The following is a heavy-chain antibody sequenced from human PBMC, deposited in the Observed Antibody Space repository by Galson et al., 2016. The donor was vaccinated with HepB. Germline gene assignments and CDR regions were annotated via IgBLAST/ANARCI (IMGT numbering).Heavy chain of an antibody. V-gene: IGHV3-30*03. CDR2: ISYDGSSK. CDR3: VSRGKVVAHYYFDY. D-gene: IGHD6-19*01. Sequence: SLRLSCAASGFTFSNYGLHWVRQAPGKGLEWVAVISYDGSSKYYADSVKGRFTISRDNSKNTLYLQVNSLRAEDTAVYSCVSRGKVVAHYYFDYWGQGTLVTVSS. CDR1: GFTFSNYG. J-gene: IGHJ4*02.